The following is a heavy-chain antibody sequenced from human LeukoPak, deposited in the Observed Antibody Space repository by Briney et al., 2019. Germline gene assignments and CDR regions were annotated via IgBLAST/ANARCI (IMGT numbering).Heavy chain of an antibody. D-gene: IGHD2-15*01. CDR3: ARGVLDLGFDP. J-gene: IGHJ5*02. V-gene: IGHV4-30-4*08. CDR1: GGSISSGDYY. Sequence: SQTLSLTCTVSGGSISSGDYYWSWIRQPPGKGLEWIGYIYYSGSTYYNPSLKSRVTISVDTSMNQFSLKLSSVTAADTAVYYCARGVLDLGFDPWGQGTLVTVSS. CDR2: IYYSGST.